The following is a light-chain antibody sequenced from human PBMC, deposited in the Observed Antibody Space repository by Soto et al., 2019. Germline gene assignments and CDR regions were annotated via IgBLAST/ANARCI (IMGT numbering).Light chain of an antibody. V-gene: IGLV1-36*01. CDR1: NSNIGNNA. CDR2: YDD. Sequence: QSVLTQPPSVSEAPRQRVTISCSGSNSNIGNNAVNWYQQLPGKAPKLLIYYDDLLPSGVSDRFSGSKSGTSASLAISGLQYEDEADYYCSTWDDSMNGPVFGGGTKLTVL. CDR3: STWDDSMNGPV. J-gene: IGLJ2*01.